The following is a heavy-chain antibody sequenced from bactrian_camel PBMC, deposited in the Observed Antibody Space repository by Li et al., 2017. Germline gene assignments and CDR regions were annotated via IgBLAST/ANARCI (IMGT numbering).Heavy chain of an antibody. Sequence: HVQLVESGGGSVQAGGSLRLSCVYSGYTVSSYCMGWFRQAPGKEREGVAAIYTGGGSSTYYADSVKGRFIISRDNAKNTLYLQLNSLKTEDMAMCYCTKETEWVGYHEFAVHWGQGTQVTVS. J-gene: IGHJ4*01. CDR2: IYTGGGSST. CDR3: TKETEWVGYHEFAVH. V-gene: IGHV3S1*01. CDR1: GYTVSSYC. D-gene: IGHD5*01.